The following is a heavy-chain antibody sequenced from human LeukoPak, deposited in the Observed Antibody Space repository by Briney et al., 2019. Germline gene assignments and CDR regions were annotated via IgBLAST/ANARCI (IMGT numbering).Heavy chain of an antibody. V-gene: IGHV4-34*01. CDR2: INHSGST. CDR3: ASRKLGNDY. D-gene: IGHD7-27*01. Sequence: SETLSLTCAVYGGSFSGYYWSWIRQPPGKGLEWIGEINHSGSTSYSPSLKSRVTISADTSQNQFSLKLSSVTAADTAVYYRASRKLGNDYWGQGTLVTVSS. J-gene: IGHJ4*02. CDR1: GGSFSGYY.